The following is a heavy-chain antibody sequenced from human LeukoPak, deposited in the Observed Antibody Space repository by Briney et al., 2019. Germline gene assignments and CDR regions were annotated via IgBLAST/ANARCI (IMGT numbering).Heavy chain of an antibody. CDR1: GFTFSSYA. CDR3: ARDYYFDY. V-gene: IGHV3-30*15. Sequence: GGSLRLSCAASGFTFSSYAMHWVRQAPGKGLEWVAVISYDGSNKYYADSVKGRFTISRDNSKNTLYLQMSSLRAEDTAVYYCARDYYFDYWGQGTLVTVSS. CDR2: ISYDGSNK. J-gene: IGHJ4*02.